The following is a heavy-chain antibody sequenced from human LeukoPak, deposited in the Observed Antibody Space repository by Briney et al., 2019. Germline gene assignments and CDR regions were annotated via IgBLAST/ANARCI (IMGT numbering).Heavy chain of an antibody. J-gene: IGHJ5*02. Sequence: SETLSLTCTVSGGSISSYYWSWIRQPAGKGLEWIGRIYTSGSTNYNPSLKSRVTMSVDTSKNQFSLKLSSVTAADTAVYYCARAVYYGSGSFSHFDPWGQGTLVTVSS. CDR2: IYTSGST. CDR3: ARAVYYGSGSFSHFDP. CDR1: GGSISSYY. D-gene: IGHD3-10*01. V-gene: IGHV4-4*07.